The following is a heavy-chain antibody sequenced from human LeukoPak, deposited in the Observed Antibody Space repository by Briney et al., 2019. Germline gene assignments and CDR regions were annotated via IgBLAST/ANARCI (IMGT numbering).Heavy chain of an antibody. CDR2: ISGSGGST. Sequence: GGALRLSCAASGFTFSSYAMSWVRQAPGKGLEWVSAISGSGGSTYYADSVKGRFTISRDNSKNTLYLQMNSPRAEDTAVYYCAKAPIAAAGPYYFDYWGQGTLVTVSS. D-gene: IGHD6-13*01. CDR1: GFTFSSYA. J-gene: IGHJ4*02. CDR3: AKAPIAAAGPYYFDY. V-gene: IGHV3-23*01.